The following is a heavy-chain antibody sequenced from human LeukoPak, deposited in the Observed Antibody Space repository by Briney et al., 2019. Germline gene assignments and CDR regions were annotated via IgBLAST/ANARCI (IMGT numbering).Heavy chain of an antibody. J-gene: IGHJ3*02. Sequence: WETLSLTCTVSGGSISSSSYYWGWIRQPPGKGLEWIGNIYYSGSTYYNPSLKSRVTISLDTSKNQFSLKLSSVTAADTAVYYCARGTYYDFWSGDVEAFDIWGQGTMVTVSS. CDR3: ARGTYYDFWSGDVEAFDI. V-gene: IGHV4-39*07. CDR2: IYYSGST. CDR1: GGSISSSSYY. D-gene: IGHD3-3*01.